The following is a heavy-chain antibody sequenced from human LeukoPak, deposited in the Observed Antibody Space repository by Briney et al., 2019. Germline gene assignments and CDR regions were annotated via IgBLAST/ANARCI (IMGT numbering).Heavy chain of an antibody. V-gene: IGHV1-69*13. D-gene: IGHD3-22*01. CDR2: IIPIFGTA. CDR1: GGTFSSYA. J-gene: IGHJ3*02. Sequence: SVKVSCKASGGTFSSYAISWVRQAPGQGLEWMGGIIPIFGTANYAQKFQGRVTITADESTSTAYMELSSLRSEDTAVYYCARGRPKYYYDSSGYAFDIWGHGTMVTVSS. CDR3: ARGRPKYYYDSSGYAFDI.